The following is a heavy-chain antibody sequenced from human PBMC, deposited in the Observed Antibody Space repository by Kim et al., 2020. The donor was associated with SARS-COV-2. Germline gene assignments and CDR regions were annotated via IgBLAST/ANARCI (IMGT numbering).Heavy chain of an antibody. Sequence: GSTNYTPSLKSRVTISVDTSKNQFSLKLSSVTAADTAVYYCARDRSGFDYWGQGTLVTVSS. CDR2: GST. V-gene: IGHV4-59*01. CDR3: ARDRSGFDY. J-gene: IGHJ4*02.